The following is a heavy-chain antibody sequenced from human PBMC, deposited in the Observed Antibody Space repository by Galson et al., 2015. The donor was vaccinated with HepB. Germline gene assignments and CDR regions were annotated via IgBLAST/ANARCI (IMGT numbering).Heavy chain of an antibody. CDR2: ISGSGGST. J-gene: IGHJ6*02. D-gene: IGHD3-10*01. CDR1: GFTFSSYA. V-gene: IGHV3-23*01. CDR3: ARRSGSESNEYCSYYGMDV. Sequence: SLRLSCAASGFTFSSYAMSWVRQAPGKGLEWVSAISGSGGSTYYADSVKGRFTISRDNAKKSLYLQMNRLGDEDTAVYYCARRSGSESNEYCSYYGMDVWGQGTTVIVSS.